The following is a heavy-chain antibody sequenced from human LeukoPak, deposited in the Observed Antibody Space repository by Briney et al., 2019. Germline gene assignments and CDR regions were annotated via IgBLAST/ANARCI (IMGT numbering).Heavy chain of an antibody. CDR2: IWYDGSIQ. CDR3: AKGEGNPNYFDY. Sequence: GGSLRLSCAASGFTFSSYGMHWVRQAPGKGLEWVAAIWYDGSIQYYADSVKGRFTISRDDSKNTLYLQMNSLRAEDTAVYYCAKGEGNPNYFDYWGQGTLVTVSS. V-gene: IGHV3-30*02. CDR1: GFTFSSYG. J-gene: IGHJ4*02.